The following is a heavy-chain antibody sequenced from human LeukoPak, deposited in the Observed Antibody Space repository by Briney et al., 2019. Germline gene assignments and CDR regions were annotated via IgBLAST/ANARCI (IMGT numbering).Heavy chain of an antibody. CDR1: GLTFSSYW. J-gene: IGHJ4*02. V-gene: IGHV3-7*04. CDR2: INQDEGHK. D-gene: IGHD3-10*01. Sequence: GGSLRLSCAASGLTFSSYWLSWVGQAAGKGLEWVANINQDEGHKDYVDSVKGRFTVYRDNAKNSLYLQMNSLRVDDTAVYYCVRGVEHWGQGTLVTVSS. CDR3: VRGVEH.